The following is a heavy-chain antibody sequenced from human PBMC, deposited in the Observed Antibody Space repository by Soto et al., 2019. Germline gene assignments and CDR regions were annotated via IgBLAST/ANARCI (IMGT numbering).Heavy chain of an antibody. V-gene: IGHV1-69*13. CDR2: IIPIFGTA. Sequence: SVKVSCKASGSTFGSYAISWVRQAPGQGLEWMGGIIPIFGTANYAQKFQGRVTITADESTSTAYMELSSLRSEDTAVYYCARHPGGRGYYYGMDVWGQGTTVTVSS. D-gene: IGHD2-15*01. CDR3: ARHPGGRGYYYGMDV. CDR1: GSTFGSYA. J-gene: IGHJ6*02.